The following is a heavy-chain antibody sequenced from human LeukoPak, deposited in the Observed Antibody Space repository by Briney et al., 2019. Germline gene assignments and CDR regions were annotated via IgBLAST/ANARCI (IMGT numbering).Heavy chain of an antibody. J-gene: IGHJ5*02. V-gene: IGHV7-4-1*02. CDR1: GYTFTSYA. CDR3: ARDPGDDIAVSGDP. Sequence: GASVKVSCKASGYTFTSYAMNWVRQAPGQGLEWMGWINTNTGNPTYAQGFTGRFVFSLDTSVSTAYLQISSLKAEDTAVYYCARDPGDDIAVSGDPWGQGTLVTVSS. CDR2: INTNTGNP. D-gene: IGHD2-2*01.